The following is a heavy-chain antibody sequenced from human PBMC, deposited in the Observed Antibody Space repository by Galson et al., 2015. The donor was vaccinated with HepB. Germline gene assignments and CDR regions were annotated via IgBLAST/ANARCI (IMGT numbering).Heavy chain of an antibody. Sequence: CAISGDSVSSNSAAWNWIRQSPSRGLEWLGRTYYRSKWYNDYAVSVKSRITINPDTSKNQFSLQLNSVTPEDTAVYYCARDLGIAAAGTFAYYYYGMDVWGQGTTVTVSS. V-gene: IGHV6-1*01. D-gene: IGHD6-13*01. CDR2: TYYRSKWYN. J-gene: IGHJ6*02. CDR1: GDSVSSNSAA. CDR3: ARDLGIAAAGTFAYYYYGMDV.